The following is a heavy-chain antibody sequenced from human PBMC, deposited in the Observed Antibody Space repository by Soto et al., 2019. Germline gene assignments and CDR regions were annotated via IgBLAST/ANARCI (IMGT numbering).Heavy chain of an antibody. CDR3: ARDHVTTSYCSGGSCYSRYFDY. J-gene: IGHJ4*02. D-gene: IGHD2-15*01. Sequence: LSLTCTVSGGSISSGGYYWSWIRQHPGKGLEWIGYIYYSGSTYYNPSLKSRVTISVDTSKNQFSLKLSSVTAADTAVYYCARDHVTTSYCSGGSCYSRYFDYWGQGTLVT. V-gene: IGHV4-31*03. CDR2: IYYSGST. CDR1: GGSISSGGYY.